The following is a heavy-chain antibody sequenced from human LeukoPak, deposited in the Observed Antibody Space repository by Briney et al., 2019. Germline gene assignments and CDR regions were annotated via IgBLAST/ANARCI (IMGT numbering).Heavy chain of an antibody. J-gene: IGHJ4*02. D-gene: IGHD3-22*01. CDR1: GFTFSGSV. CDR3: TRPSPLDSSGYPFDY. Sequence: GGSLRLSCAASGFTFSGSVMHWVRQASGKGLEWVGRIRSKANSYATAYAASVKGRFTISRDDSKNTAYLQMNSLKTEDTAVYYCTRPSPLDSSGYPFDYWGQGTLVTVSS. CDR2: IRSKANSYAT. V-gene: IGHV3-73*01.